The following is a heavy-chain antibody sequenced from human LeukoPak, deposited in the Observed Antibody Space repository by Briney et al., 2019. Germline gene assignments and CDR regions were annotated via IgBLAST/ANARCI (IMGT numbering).Heavy chain of an antibody. CDR3: TRDPSPTTVAPWAFDI. J-gene: IGHJ3*02. Sequence: GGSLRLSCTASGSTFNSYAMHWVRQAPGKGLEWVAVISYDGNNKYYADSVKGRFTISRDNSKNMLYLQMRSLRAEDTAVYYCTRDPSPTTVAPWAFDIWGQGTLVTVSS. V-gene: IGHV3-30-3*01. D-gene: IGHD4-23*01. CDR2: ISYDGNNK. CDR1: GSTFNSYA.